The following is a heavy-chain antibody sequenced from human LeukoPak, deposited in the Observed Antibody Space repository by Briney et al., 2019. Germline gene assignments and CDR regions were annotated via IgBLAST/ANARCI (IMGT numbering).Heavy chain of an antibody. J-gene: IGHJ6*02. CDR3: ARFRIWFGERYGMDV. CDR2: IYYSGST. Sequence: SETLSLTCTVSGGSISGYYWSWIRQPPGKGLEWIGYIYYSGSTNYNPSLKSRVTISVDTSKNQFSLKLSSVTAADTAVYYCARFRIWFGERYGMDVWGQGTTVTVSS. V-gene: IGHV4-59*08. CDR1: GGSISGYY. D-gene: IGHD3-10*01.